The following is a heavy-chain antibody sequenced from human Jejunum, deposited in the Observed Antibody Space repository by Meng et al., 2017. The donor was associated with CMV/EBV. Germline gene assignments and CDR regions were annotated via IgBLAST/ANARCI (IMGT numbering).Heavy chain of an antibody. Sequence: LACAASGFSFSIYGMHWVRQAPGKGLKLMTVISSNGNYKYYADSLKGRFTISRDNSENTLYLQMNSLRPEDTAIYYCANDPRGTEIVWGQGTLVTVSS. CDR2: ISSNGNYK. V-gene: IGHV3-30*18. CDR3: ANDPRGTEIV. J-gene: IGHJ4*02. CDR1: GFSFSIYG. D-gene: IGHD2-21*01.